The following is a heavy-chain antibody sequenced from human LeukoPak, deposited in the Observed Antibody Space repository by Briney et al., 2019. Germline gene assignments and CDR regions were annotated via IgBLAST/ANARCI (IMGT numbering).Heavy chain of an antibody. D-gene: IGHD1-26*01. J-gene: IGHJ4*02. V-gene: IGHV3-20*01. CDR1: GFTFDDYG. CDR2: INWNGGST. CDR3: ARFLGGGSYTSVDY. Sequence: GGSLRLSCAAPGFTFDDYGMSWVRQAPGKGLEWVSGINWNGGSTGYADSVKRRFTISRDNAKNSLYLQMNSLRAEDTALYDCARFLGGGSYTSVDYWGQGTLVTVPS.